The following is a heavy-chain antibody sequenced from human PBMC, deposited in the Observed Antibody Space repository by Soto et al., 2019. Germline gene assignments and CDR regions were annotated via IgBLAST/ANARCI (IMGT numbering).Heavy chain of an antibody. J-gene: IGHJ4*02. CDR2: FSPIFVSA. CDR3: ARDVSSDTTGFRGYDL. Sequence: QLHVVKSGAEVKKAGSSVKVSCKASGGTVSSYAITWVRQAPGKGLEWMGVFSPIFVSAHYAPKFQGRITITADESTSTAYMELSGLTSEDTAIYYCARDVSSDTTGFRGYDLWGQGTQATVSS. D-gene: IGHD3-10*01. V-gene: IGHV1-69*01. CDR1: GGTVSSYA.